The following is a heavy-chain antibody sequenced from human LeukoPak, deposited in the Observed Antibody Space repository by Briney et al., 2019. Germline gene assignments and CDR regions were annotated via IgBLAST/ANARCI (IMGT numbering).Heavy chain of an antibody. CDR3: ARDIPVYDSSGYYYSRYNYFDY. CDR1: GFTVSSNS. J-gene: IGHJ4*02. V-gene: IGHV3-53*01. Sequence: PGGSLRLSCTVSGFTVSSNSMSWVRQAPGKGLEWVSFINSDNTHYSDSVKGRFTISRDNSKNTLYLQMNSLRAEDTAVYYCARDIPVYDSSGYYYSRYNYFDYWGQGTLVTVSS. CDR2: INSDNT. D-gene: IGHD3-22*01.